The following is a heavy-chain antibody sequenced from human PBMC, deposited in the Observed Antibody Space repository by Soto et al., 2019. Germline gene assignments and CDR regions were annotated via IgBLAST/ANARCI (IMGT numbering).Heavy chain of an antibody. CDR1: GFTFSSYA. CDR2: IRGSGGST. Sequence: EVQLLESGGGLVQPGGSLRLSCAASGFTFSSYAMSWVRQAPGKGLEWVSAIRGSGGSTYYADSVKGRFTISRDNSKNTLYLQLNRLRAEDRVVYYGAKDGVLWFGDASGAFDIWGQGTMVTVSS. V-gene: IGHV3-23*01. J-gene: IGHJ3*02. CDR3: AKDGVLWFGDASGAFDI. D-gene: IGHD3-10*01.